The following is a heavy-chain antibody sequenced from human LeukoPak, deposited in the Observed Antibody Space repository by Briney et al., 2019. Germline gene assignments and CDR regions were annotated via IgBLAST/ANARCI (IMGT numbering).Heavy chain of an antibody. Sequence: GGSLRLSCAASGFTFSSYEMNWVRQAPGKGLEWVSYISSSGSTIYYADSVKGRFTISRDNAKNSLYLQMNSLRAEDTAVYYCARDYMITFGGVIVRGRYFDHWGQGTLVTVSS. D-gene: IGHD3-16*02. CDR2: ISSSGSTI. CDR3: ARDYMITFGGVIVRGRYFDH. V-gene: IGHV3-48*03. CDR1: GFTFSSYE. J-gene: IGHJ4*02.